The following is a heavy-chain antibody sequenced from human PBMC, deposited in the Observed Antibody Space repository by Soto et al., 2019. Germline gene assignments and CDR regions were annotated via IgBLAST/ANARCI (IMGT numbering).Heavy chain of an antibody. J-gene: IGHJ6*02. CDR3: ARRAVLRYFDWLLPKNYYYYYGMDV. V-gene: IGHV4-39*01. CDR1: GGSISSSSYY. Sequence: PSETLSLTCTVSGGSISSSSYYWGWIRQPPGKGLEWIGSIYYSGSTYYNPSLKSRVTISVDTSKNQFSLKLSSVTAADTAVYYCARRAVLRYFDWLLPKNYYYYYGMDVWGQGTTVTVS. D-gene: IGHD3-9*01. CDR2: IYYSGST.